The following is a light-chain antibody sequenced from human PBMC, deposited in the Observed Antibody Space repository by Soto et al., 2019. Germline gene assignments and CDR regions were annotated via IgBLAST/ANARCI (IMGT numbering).Light chain of an antibody. J-gene: IGLJ1*01. CDR2: EVS. CDR1: SSDVGGSNH. CDR3: NSQTSSGIRV. Sequence: QSALTQPASVSGSPGQSITISCTGTSSDVGGSNHVSWYQHHPGKAPKLIIYEVSYRTSGVSNRFSGSKSGYTASLTISGLQAEDEADYYCNSQTSSGIRVFGTGTKVTVL. V-gene: IGLV2-14*01.